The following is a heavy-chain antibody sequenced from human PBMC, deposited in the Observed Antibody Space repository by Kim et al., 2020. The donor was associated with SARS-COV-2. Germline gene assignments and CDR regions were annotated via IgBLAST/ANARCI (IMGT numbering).Heavy chain of an antibody. D-gene: IGHD2-21*02. CDR3: AKGTSVCSGDCPHFDY. CDR1: GFTFSSHG. Sequence: GGSLRLSCAASGFTFSSHGMHWVRQASGKGLEWVAVISYDGSNQYYADSVKGRFTISRDNSKNTLYLQMNSLRTEDTAVYYCAKGTSVCSGDCPHFDYWGQGSLVTVSS. CDR2: ISYDGSNQ. J-gene: IGHJ4*02. V-gene: IGHV3-30*18.